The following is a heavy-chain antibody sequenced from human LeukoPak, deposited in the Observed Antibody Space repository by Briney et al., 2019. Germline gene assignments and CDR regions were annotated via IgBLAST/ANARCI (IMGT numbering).Heavy chain of an antibody. CDR1: GFTFSSYE. J-gene: IGHJ3*02. Sequence: PGGSLRLSCAASGFTFSSYEMNWVRQAPGKGLEWVSYISSSGGTIFYADSVKGRFTISRDNAKNSLYLQMSSLRAEDTAVYYCARGQTGTLDAFDIWGQGTMVTVSS. D-gene: IGHD1/OR15-1a*01. CDR2: ISSSGGTI. V-gene: IGHV3-48*03. CDR3: ARGQTGTLDAFDI.